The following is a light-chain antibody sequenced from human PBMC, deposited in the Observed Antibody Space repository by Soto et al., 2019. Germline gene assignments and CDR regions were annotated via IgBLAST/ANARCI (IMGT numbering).Light chain of an antibody. CDR3: QQSYSTPRT. J-gene: IGKJ1*01. V-gene: IGKV3-20*01. Sequence: EIVLTQSPGTLSLSPGERATLPCRSSQSVSNNYLAWYQQKPGQAPRLLIHGASNRATGIPDRFSGSGSGTDFTLTISSLQPEDFATYYCQQSYSTPRTFGQGTKVDIK. CDR2: GAS. CDR1: QSVSNNY.